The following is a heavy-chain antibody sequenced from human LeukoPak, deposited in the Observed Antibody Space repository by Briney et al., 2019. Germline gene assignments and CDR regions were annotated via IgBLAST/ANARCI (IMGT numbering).Heavy chain of an antibody. Sequence: SETLSLTCTVSGGSISSSSYYWSWIRQPAGKGLEWIGRIYTSGSTNYNPSLKSRVTMSVDTSKNQFSLKLSSVTAADTAVYYCARSPRRGYYGSPPGAFDIWGQGTMVTVSS. D-gene: IGHD3-10*01. V-gene: IGHV4-61*02. CDR3: ARSPRRGYYGSPPGAFDI. J-gene: IGHJ3*02. CDR2: IYTSGST. CDR1: GGSISSSSYY.